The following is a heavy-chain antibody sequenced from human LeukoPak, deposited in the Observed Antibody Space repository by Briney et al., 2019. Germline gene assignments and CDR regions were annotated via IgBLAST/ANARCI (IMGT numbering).Heavy chain of an antibody. CDR1: GGSFSGYY. V-gene: IGHV4-34*01. CDR3: ASVAMGRGVTPTGYGMDV. J-gene: IGHJ6*02. Sequence: SETLSLTCAVYGGSFSGYYWSWIRQPPGKGLEWIGEINHSGSTNYNPSLKSRVTISVDTSKNQFSLKLSSVTAADTAVYYCASVAMGRGVTPTGYGMDVWGQGTLVTVSS. D-gene: IGHD3-10*01. CDR2: INHSGST.